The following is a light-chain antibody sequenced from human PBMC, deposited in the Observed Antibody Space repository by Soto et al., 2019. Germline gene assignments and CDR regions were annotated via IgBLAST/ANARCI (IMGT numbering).Light chain of an antibody. CDR3: LLSYGGAHWV. CDR1: TGAVTSGYY. J-gene: IGLJ3*02. V-gene: IGLV7-43*01. Sequence: QAVVTQEPSLTVSPGGTVTLTCASSTGAVTSGYYPNWFQQKPGQAPRALIYDTSNRHSWTPARFSGSLLGDRAALTLSGVQPEDEAEYYCLLSYGGAHWVFGGGTKLTVL. CDR2: DTS.